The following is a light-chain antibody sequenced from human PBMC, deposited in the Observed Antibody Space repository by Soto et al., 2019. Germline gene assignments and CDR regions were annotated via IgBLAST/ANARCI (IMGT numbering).Light chain of an antibody. J-gene: IGKJ1*01. CDR3: HQYDNSPQT. V-gene: IGKV3-15*01. CDR1: QSVSSN. Sequence: EVVMTQSPATLYVSPGERVTLSCRASQSVSSNLAWYQHKPGQAPRLLIYAASTRPNGIPARFSGSGSGTEFTLSISSLQSEDVGVYYCHQYDNSPQTFGQGTKVEVK. CDR2: AAS.